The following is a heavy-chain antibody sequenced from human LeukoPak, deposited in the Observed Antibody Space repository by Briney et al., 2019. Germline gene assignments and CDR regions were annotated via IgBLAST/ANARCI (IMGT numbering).Heavy chain of an antibody. CDR1: GYTFTSYG. Sequence: GASVKVSCKASGYTFTSYGISWVRQAPGQGLEWMGWISAYNGNTSYAQKLQGRVTMTTDTSTSTAYMELRSLRSDDTAVYYCASHGSGSYSPDFDYWGQGTLVTVSS. D-gene: IGHD1-26*01. J-gene: IGHJ4*02. V-gene: IGHV1-18*01. CDR2: ISAYNGNT. CDR3: ASHGSGSYSPDFDY.